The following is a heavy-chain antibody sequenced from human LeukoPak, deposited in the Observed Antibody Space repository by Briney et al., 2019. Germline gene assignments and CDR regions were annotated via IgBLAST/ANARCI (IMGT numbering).Heavy chain of an antibody. Sequence: ASVKVSCKASGYTFTSYDINWVRQATGQGLEWMGWMNPNSGNTGYAQKFQGRVTMTRNTSISTAYMELSSLRSEDTAVYYCARDPGEWLWLWFDPWGQGTLVTVSS. CDR3: ARDPGEWLWLWFDP. CDR2: MNPNSGNT. D-gene: IGHD3-3*01. V-gene: IGHV1-8*01. J-gene: IGHJ5*02. CDR1: GYTFTSYD.